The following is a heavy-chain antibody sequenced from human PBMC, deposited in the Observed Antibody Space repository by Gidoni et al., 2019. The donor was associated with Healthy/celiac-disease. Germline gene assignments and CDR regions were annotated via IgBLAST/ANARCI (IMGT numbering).Heavy chain of an antibody. CDR1: GFPFSSYG. J-gene: IGHJ3*02. Sequence: QVQLVESGGGVVQPGRSLRLSCSASGFPFSSYGLPWVRQVPGKGLEWVAVMSYDGSNKYYADSVKGRFTISRDNSKNTLYLQMNSLRAEDTAVYYCAKDQSITMIVVVTDDAFDIWGQGTMVTVSS. CDR3: AKDQSITMIVVVTDDAFDI. CDR2: MSYDGSNK. V-gene: IGHV3-30*18. D-gene: IGHD3-22*01.